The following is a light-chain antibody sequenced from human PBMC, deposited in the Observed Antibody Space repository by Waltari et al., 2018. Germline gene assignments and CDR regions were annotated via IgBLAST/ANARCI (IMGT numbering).Light chain of an antibody. CDR1: RSNVGTNA. CDR2: NFN. Sequence: QSVLTPPPSASGTPGQSLTISCSGSRSNVGTNAVNWYQQLPGTAPKLLIYNFNQRPSGVPDRFSGSRSGTSASLAISGLHSEDESDYYCAAWDDGLNAWLFGGGTKLTVL. J-gene: IGLJ3*02. CDR3: AAWDDGLNAWL. V-gene: IGLV1-44*01.